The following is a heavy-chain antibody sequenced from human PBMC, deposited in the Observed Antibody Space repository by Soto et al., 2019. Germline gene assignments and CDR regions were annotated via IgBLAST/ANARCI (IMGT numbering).Heavy chain of an antibody. J-gene: IGHJ3*01. D-gene: IGHD3-10*01. CDR3: ARGNALDV. CDR2: TYYRSKWFH. V-gene: IGHV6-1*01. CDR1: GDSVSSDITS. Sequence: QGQLQQSGPGLVKPSQTLSLTCAISGDSVSSDITSWNWIRQSPSRGLEWQGRTYYRSKWFHDYAVSVKSRITINPDTSKNQLSLELNSMTPEDTAVYYCARGNALDVWGQGTVVTVSS.